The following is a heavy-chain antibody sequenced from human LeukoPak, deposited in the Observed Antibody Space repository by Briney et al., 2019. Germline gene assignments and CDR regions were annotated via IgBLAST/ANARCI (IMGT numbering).Heavy chain of an antibody. J-gene: IGHJ4*02. CDR2: ISSSSSYI. Sequence: GGSLRLSCAASGFTFSSYGMNWVRQAPGKGLEWVSSISSSSSYIYYADSVKGRFTISRDNAKNSLYLQMNSLRAEDTAVYYCARDLVNYYGSGSYYQTGDYWGQGTLVTVSS. CDR1: GFTFSSYG. CDR3: ARDLVNYYGSGSYYQTGDY. D-gene: IGHD3-10*01. V-gene: IGHV3-21*01.